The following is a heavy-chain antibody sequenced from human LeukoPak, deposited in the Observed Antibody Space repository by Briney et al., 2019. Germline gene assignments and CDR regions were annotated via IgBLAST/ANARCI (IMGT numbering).Heavy chain of an antibody. J-gene: IGHJ4*02. CDR1: GYTFKIYG. V-gene: IGHV1-18*01. Sequence: ASVKVSCKASGYTFKIYGINWVRQAPGQGLEWMGWISAYNGNTNYAQKLQGRVTMTTDTSTSTAYMELRSLRSDDTAVYYCARDGAAAGRVDYWGQGTLVTVSS. D-gene: IGHD6-13*01. CDR2: ISAYNGNT. CDR3: ARDGAAAGRVDY.